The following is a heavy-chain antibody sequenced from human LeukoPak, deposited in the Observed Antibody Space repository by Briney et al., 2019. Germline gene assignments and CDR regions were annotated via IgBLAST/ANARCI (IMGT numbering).Heavy chain of an antibody. CDR1: GYTFTGYY. Sequence: ASVKVSCKGSGYTFTGYYMHWVRQPPAQGLEGMGWITPNSGGTNYAQKFQGRDTMTRDTSISTAYMELSRLRADDRAVYYCARDAIAAAGTDDYWGQGTLVTVSS. J-gene: IGHJ4*02. D-gene: IGHD6-13*01. V-gene: IGHV1-2*02. CDR2: ITPNSGGT. CDR3: ARDAIAAAGTDDY.